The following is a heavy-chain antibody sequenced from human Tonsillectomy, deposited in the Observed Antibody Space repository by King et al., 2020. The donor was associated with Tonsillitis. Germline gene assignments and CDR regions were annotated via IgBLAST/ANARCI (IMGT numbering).Heavy chain of an antibody. D-gene: IGHD3-16*01. J-gene: IGHJ3*02. CDR2: ISLWNGDT. CDR3: ARVSRITLLSLTAFDI. CDR1: GYSFSRHG. V-gene: IGHV1-18*01. Sequence: VQLVESGAEVKKPGASVKVSCKASGYSFSRHGITWVRQAPGQGLDWMGWISLWNGDTEYAEKVQGRVSMTTDTSTTTVYMELRSLRSYDTAVYYVARVSRITLLSLTAFDIWGQGTMVTVSS.